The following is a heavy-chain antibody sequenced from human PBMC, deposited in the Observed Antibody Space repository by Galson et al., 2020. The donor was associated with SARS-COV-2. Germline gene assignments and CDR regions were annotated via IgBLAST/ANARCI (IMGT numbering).Heavy chain of an antibody. CDR3: AKDDPGDYVWGSLDY. Sequence: GESLKISCAASGFTFSSYGMHWVRQAPGKGLEWVAVISYDGSNKYYADSVKGRFTISRDNSKNTLYLQMNSLRAEDTAVYYCAKDDPGDYVWGSLDYWGQGTLVTVSS. D-gene: IGHD3-16*01. J-gene: IGHJ4*02. CDR1: GFTFSSYG. CDR2: ISYDGSNK. V-gene: IGHV3-30*18.